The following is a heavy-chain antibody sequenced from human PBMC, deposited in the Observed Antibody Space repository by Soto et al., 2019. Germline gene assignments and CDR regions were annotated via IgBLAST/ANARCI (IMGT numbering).Heavy chain of an antibody. CDR1: GFSFSSYS. V-gene: IGHV3-48*02. CDR2: ISSSSSTI. Sequence: EVQLVESGGGLVQPGGSLRLSCAASGFSFSSYSMNWVRQAPGKGLEWVSYISSSSSTIYYADSVKGRFTISRDNAKNSLYLQMDSLRDEATALYYFARGRYYDDSSGYYPFDYWGQGTLVTVSS. J-gene: IGHJ4*02. D-gene: IGHD3-22*01. CDR3: ARGRYYDDSSGYYPFDY.